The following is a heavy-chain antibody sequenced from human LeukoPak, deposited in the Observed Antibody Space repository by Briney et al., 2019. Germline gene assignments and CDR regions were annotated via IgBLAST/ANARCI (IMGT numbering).Heavy chain of an antibody. CDR3: ARDPSRDGDFDY. D-gene: IGHD4-17*01. CDR2: INPSGGST. CDR1: GYTFTSYY. J-gene: IGHJ4*02. Sequence: VASVKVSCKASGYTFTSYYMLWVRQAPGQGLEWMGIINPSGGSTSYAQKFQGRVTMTRDTSTSTVYMELSSLRSEDTAVYYCARDPSRDGDFDYWGQGTLVTVSS. V-gene: IGHV1-46*01.